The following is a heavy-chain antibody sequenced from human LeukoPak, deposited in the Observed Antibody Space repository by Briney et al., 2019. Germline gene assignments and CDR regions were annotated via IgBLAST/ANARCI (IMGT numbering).Heavy chain of an antibody. CDR2: ISSSSSYI. D-gene: IGHD2-15*01. J-gene: IGHJ3*02. Sequence: PGGSLRLSCAASGFTFSSYSMNWVRQAPGKGLEWVSSISSSSSYIYYADSVKGRFTISRDNAKSSPYLQMNSLRAEDTAVYYCARASSFGAFDIWGQGTMVTVSS. CDR1: GFTFSSYS. CDR3: ARASSFGAFDI. V-gene: IGHV3-21*01.